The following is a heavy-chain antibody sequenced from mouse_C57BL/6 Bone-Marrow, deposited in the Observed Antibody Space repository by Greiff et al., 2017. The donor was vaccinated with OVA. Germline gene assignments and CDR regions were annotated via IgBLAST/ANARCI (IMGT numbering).Heavy chain of an antibody. CDR2: INPNNGGT. D-gene: IGHD2-3*01. CDR1: GYTFTDYY. CDR3: ARDDGYLRDY. V-gene: IGHV1-26*01. J-gene: IGHJ2*01. Sequence: VQLQQSGPELVKPGASVKISCKASGYTFTDYYMNWVKQSPGKSLEWIGDINPNNGGTSYNQKFKGKATLTVDKSSSTAYMELRSLTSEDSAVYYCARDDGYLRDYWGQGTTLTVSS.